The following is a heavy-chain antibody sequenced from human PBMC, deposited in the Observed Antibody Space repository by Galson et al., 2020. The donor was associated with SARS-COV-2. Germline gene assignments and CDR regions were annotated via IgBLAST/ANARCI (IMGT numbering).Heavy chain of an antibody. CDR1: GGSISSGSYY. CDR2: IYTSGST. D-gene: IGHD6-19*01. V-gene: IGHV4-61*02. J-gene: IGHJ6*02. CDR3: ARAGWYERAAYYYYGMDV. Sequence: SETLSLTCTVSGGSISSGSYYWSWIRQPAGKGLEWIGRIYTSGSTNYNPSLKSRVTISVDTSKNQFSLKLSSVTAADTAVYYCARAGWYERAAYYYYGMDVWGQGTTVTVSS.